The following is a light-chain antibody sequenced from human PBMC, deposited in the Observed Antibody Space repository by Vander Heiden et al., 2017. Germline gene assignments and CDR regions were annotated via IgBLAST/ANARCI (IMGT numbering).Light chain of an antibody. Sequence: QSALTQPPSVSGSPGLSVTISCTGTSSDVGSYIRVAWYQQPPGTAPKLLIYEVSNRPSGVPDRFSGSKSGNTASLTISGLQAVDEADYYCSSFTGSSTPIVFGTGTRVTVL. V-gene: IGLV2-18*02. CDR2: EVS. J-gene: IGLJ1*01. CDR3: SSFTGSSTPIV. CDR1: SSDVGSYIR.